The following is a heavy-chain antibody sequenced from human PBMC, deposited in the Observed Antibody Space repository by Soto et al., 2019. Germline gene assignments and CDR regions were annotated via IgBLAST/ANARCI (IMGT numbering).Heavy chain of an antibody. Sequence: PSETLSLTCAVSGGSISSSNWWSWVRQPPGKGLEWIGEIYHSGSTNYNPSLKSRVTISVDKSKNQFSLKVSSVTAADTAVYSCARRGDGYTYGENYFDYWGQGTLVTVSS. D-gene: IGHD5-18*01. V-gene: IGHV4-4*02. J-gene: IGHJ4*02. CDR2: IYHSGST. CDR3: ARRGDGYTYGENYFDY. CDR1: GGSISSSNW.